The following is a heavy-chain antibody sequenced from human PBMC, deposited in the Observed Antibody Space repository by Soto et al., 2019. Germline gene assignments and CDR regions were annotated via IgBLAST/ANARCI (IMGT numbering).Heavy chain of an antibody. CDR1: GFTFSSYE. J-gene: IGHJ4*02. Sequence: GGSLRLSCEASGFTFSSYEMNWVRQAPGEGLEWVSYISSSATSISYADSVRGRFTISRDNAKDTLYLQLDNLRGDDTGLYYCIRGPRASSSGTGAYWGQGTQVTVSS. CDR3: IRGPRASSSGTGAY. D-gene: IGHD2-2*01. CDR2: ISSSATSI. V-gene: IGHV3-48*03.